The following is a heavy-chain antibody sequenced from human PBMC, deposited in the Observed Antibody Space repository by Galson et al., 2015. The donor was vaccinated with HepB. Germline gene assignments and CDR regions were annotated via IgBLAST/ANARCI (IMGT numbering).Heavy chain of an antibody. V-gene: IGHV5-10-1*01. CDR1: GYSFTSYW. D-gene: IGHD3-3*01. Sequence: QSGAEVKKPGESLRISCKGSGYSFTSYWISWVRQMPGKGLEWMGRIDPSDSYTNYSPSFKGHVTISADKSVSTAYLQWSSLKASDTAMYYCARHGYDFWGQWSTWFDPWGQATRVTVSS. J-gene: IGHJ5*02. CDR3: ARHGYDFWGQWSTWFDP. CDR2: IDPSDSYT.